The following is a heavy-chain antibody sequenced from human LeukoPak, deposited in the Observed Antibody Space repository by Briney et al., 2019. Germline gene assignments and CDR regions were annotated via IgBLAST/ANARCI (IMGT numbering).Heavy chain of an antibody. J-gene: IGHJ5*02. V-gene: IGHV4-39*01. CDR3: ASQYYYDSSGYLLPFDP. Sequence: NPSETLSLTCTVSGGSISSSSYYWGWIPQPPGKGLEWIGSIYYSGSTYYNPSLKSRVTISVDTSKNQFSLRLSSVTAADTAVYYCASQYYYDSSGYLLPFDPWGQGTLVTVSS. CDR2: IYYSGST. D-gene: IGHD3-22*01. CDR1: GGSISSSSYY.